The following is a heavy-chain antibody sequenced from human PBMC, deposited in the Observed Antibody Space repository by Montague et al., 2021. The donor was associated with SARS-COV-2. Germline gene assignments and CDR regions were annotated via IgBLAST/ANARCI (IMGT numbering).Heavy chain of an antibody. D-gene: IGHD2-2*01. Sequence: SETLSLTCAVYGGSFSGYYWSWIRQSPGKGLEWIGEISHSGSTNYNPSLKSRVTISIDTPKNQFSLKLSSVTAADTAVYYRARFAYRLVFIASYYGMDVWGQGTTVTVSS. V-gene: IGHV4-34*01. CDR3: ARFAYRLVFIASYYGMDV. CDR2: ISHSGST. CDR1: GGSFSGYY. J-gene: IGHJ6*02.